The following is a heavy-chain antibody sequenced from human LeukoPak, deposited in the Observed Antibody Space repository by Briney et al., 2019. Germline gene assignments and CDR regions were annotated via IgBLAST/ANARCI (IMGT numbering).Heavy chain of an antibody. CDR3: GRDKIDPTPDYFDY. CDR1: GFTFSSYA. D-gene: IGHD2-2*01. CDR2: ISYDGSNK. V-gene: IGHV3-30-3*01. Sequence: GGSLRLSCAASGFTFSSYAMHWVRQAPGKGLEWVAVISYDGSNKYYADSVKGRFTISRDNSKNTLYLQMNSLRAEDTTVYYCGRDKIDPTPDYFDYWGQGTLVTVSS. J-gene: IGHJ4*02.